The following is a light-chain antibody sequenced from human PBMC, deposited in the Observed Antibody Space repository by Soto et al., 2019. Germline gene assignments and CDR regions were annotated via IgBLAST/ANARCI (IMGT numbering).Light chain of an antibody. Sequence: QSALTQPAFVSGSPGQSITISCTGTSSDVGGYNYVSWYQHHPGKAPKLMISSVSSRPSGVSNRFSGSKSGNTASLTISGLQPEDEADYYCSSYTSSDTYVFGTGTKVTVL. CDR1: SSDVGGYNY. CDR2: SVS. CDR3: SSYTSSDTYV. J-gene: IGLJ1*01. V-gene: IGLV2-14*03.